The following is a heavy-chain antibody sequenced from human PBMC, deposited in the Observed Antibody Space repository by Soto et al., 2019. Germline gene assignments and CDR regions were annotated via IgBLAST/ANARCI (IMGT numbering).Heavy chain of an antibody. CDR3: ARSGDVATVTDY. CDR2: INEDGSKN. Sequence: EVQLVESGGGLVQPGGSLRLSCAASGFTFRTYWMSWVRQAPGKGLEWVANINEDGSKNYYEDSVRGRFTISRDNAQNSLYLHMSSLRADDTAVYYCARSGDVATVTDYWGQGTLVTVSS. D-gene: IGHD4-17*01. J-gene: IGHJ4*02. CDR1: GFTFRTYW. V-gene: IGHV3-7*01.